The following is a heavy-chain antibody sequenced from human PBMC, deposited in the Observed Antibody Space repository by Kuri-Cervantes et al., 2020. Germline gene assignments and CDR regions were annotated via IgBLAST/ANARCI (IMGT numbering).Heavy chain of an antibody. CDR3: ARRETYDFWSGPHFDY. Sequence: SCTVSGGSISSGSYYWSWIRQPAGKGLEWIGRIYTSGSTNYNPSLKSRVTISVDTSKNQFSLKLSSVTAADTAVYYCARRETYDFWSGPHFDYWGQGTLVTVSS. J-gene: IGHJ4*02. CDR1: GGSISSGSYY. V-gene: IGHV4-61*02. CDR2: IYTSGST. D-gene: IGHD3-3*01.